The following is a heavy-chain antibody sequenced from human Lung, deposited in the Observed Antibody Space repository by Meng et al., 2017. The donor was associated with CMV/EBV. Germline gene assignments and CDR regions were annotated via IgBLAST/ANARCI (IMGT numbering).Heavy chain of an antibody. CDR1: GFTFSSYW. J-gene: IGHJ6*02. V-gene: IGHV3-74*01. CDR3: ERVLDYDFWSGYYTNGMDV. D-gene: IGHD3-3*01. Sequence: GEXXKISCAASGFTFSSYWMHWVRQARGKGLVWVSRINSDGSSTSYADSVKGRFTISRDNAKNTLYLQMNSLRAEDTAVSYGERVLDYDFWSGYYTNGMDVWGQGTXVTVSS. CDR2: INSDGSST.